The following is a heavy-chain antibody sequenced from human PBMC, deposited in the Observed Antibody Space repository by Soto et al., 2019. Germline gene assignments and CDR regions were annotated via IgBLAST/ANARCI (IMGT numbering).Heavy chain of an antibody. D-gene: IGHD2-15*01. V-gene: IGHV3-21*01. CDR2: ISSSSSYI. CDR3: AKHGGYCSGGSCYSWFDP. Sequence: PGGSLRLSCAASGFTFSSYSMNWVRQAPGKGLEWVSSISSSSSYIYYADSVKGRFTISRDNAKNSLYLRMNSLRAEDTAVYYCAKHGGYCSGGSCYSWFDPWGQGTLVTVSS. J-gene: IGHJ5*02. CDR1: GFTFSSYS.